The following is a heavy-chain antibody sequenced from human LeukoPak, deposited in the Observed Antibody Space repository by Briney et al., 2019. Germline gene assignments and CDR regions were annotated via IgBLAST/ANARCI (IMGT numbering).Heavy chain of an antibody. D-gene: IGHD3-9*01. J-gene: IGHJ6*02. Sequence: ASVKVSCKASGYTFTGYYVHWVRQAPGQGLEWMGWINPSGGSTSYAQKFQGRVTMTRDTSTSTVYMELSSLRSEDTAVYYCARDFDSPDYYYYGMDVWGQGTTVTVSS. V-gene: IGHV1-46*01. CDR2: INPSGGST. CDR1: GYTFTGYY. CDR3: ARDFDSPDYYYYGMDV.